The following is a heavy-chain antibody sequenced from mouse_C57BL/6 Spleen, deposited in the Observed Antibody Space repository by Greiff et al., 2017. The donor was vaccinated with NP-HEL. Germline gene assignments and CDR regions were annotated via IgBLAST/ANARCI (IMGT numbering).Heavy chain of an antibody. Sequence: VKLQESGPELVKPGASVKISCKASGYAFSSSWMNWVKQRPGKGLEWIGRIYPGDGDTNYNGKFKGKATLTADKSSSTAYMQLSSLTSEDSAVYFCARSYYGSSSSWFAYWGQGTLVTVSA. V-gene: IGHV1-82*01. CDR1: GYAFSSSW. CDR3: ARSYYGSSSSWFAY. J-gene: IGHJ3*01. D-gene: IGHD1-1*01. CDR2: IYPGDGDT.